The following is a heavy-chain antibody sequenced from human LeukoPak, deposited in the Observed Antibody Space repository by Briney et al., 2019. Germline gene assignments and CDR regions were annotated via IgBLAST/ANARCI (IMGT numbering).Heavy chain of an antibody. D-gene: IGHD2-2*01. CDR2: INPNSGGT. CDR3: ASSLPAARPPFNY. CDR1: GYTFTGYY. J-gene: IGHJ4*02. V-gene: IGHV1-2*02. Sequence: ASVKVSCKASGYTFTGYYMHWVRQAPGQELEWMGWINPNSGGTNYAQKFQGRVTMTRDTSISTAYMELSRLRSDDTAVYYCASSLPAARPPFNYWGQGTLVTVSS.